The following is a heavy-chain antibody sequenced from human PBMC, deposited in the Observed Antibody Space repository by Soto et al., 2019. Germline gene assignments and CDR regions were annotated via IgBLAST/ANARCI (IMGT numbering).Heavy chain of an antibody. CDR2: IKSKTDGGTT. V-gene: IGHV3-15*07. Sequence: EVQLVESGGGLVQPGGSLRLSCAASGFTFSNAWMNWVRQGPGKGLEWVGRIKSKTDGGTTDYAAPVKGRFTISRDDSKNTLYLQMNSLKTEDTAVYYCITAEVLWFGELLSLDYWGQGTLVTVSS. CDR3: ITAEVLWFGELLSLDY. CDR1: GFTFSNAW. J-gene: IGHJ4*02. D-gene: IGHD3-10*01.